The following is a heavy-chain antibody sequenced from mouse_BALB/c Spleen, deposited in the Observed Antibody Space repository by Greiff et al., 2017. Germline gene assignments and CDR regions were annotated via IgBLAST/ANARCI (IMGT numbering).Heavy chain of an antibody. CDR2: ISSGGSYT. J-gene: IGHJ2*01. D-gene: IGHD3-2*01. V-gene: IGHV5-6*01. Sequence: EVHLVESGGDLVKPGGSLKLSCAASGFTFSSYGMSWVRQTPDKRLEWVATISSGGSYTYYPDSVKGRFTISRDNAKNTLYLQMSSLKSEDTAMYYCARDPDSSGYFDYWGQGTTLTVSS. CDR1: GFTFSSYG. CDR3: ARDPDSSGYFDY.